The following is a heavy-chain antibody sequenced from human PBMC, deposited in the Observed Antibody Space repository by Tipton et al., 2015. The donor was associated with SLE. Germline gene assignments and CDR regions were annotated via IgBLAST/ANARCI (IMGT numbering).Heavy chain of an antibody. CDR3: ARATLAAAGGGVWYFDY. J-gene: IGHJ4*02. Sequence: TLSLTCTVSGGSISSHYWSWIRQPPGKGLEWIGYIYYSGSTNYNPSLKSRVTVSVDTSKNQFSLKLSSVTAADTAVYYCARATLAAAGGGVWYFDYWGQGTLVTVSS. CDR1: GGSISSHY. V-gene: IGHV4-59*11. CDR2: IYYSGST. D-gene: IGHD6-13*01.